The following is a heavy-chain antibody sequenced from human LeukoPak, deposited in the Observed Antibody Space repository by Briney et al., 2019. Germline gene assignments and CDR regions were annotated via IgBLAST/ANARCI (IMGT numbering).Heavy chain of an antibody. Sequence: PGGSLRLSCAASGFTFSSYSMNWVRQAPGKGLEWVSYISSSSSTIYYADSVKGRSTISRDNAKNSLYLQMNSLRAEDTAVYYCARAYSTYHMDVWGKGTTVTVSS. CDR1: GFTFSSYS. V-gene: IGHV3-48*01. CDR3: ARAYSTYHMDV. CDR2: ISSSSSTI. D-gene: IGHD4-11*01. J-gene: IGHJ6*03.